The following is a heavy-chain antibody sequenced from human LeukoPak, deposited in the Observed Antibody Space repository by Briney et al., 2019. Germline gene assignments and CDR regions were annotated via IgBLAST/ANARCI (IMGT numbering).Heavy chain of an antibody. CDR2: IYYSGGT. J-gene: IGHJ5*02. Sequence: PSATLTLTCTVSCGSISYYYWSWIRQPPGKGLEWIGYIYYSGGTSYSPSLQSRVTISVDTSKNQFSLQLSCLTAADTAVYYCERGRTRHNGFDPWGQGTLVTVSS. CDR1: CGSISYYY. V-gene: IGHV4-59*01. CDR3: ERGRTRHNGFDP.